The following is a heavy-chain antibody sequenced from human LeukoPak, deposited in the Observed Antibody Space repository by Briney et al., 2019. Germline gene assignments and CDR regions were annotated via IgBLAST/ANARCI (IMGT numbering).Heavy chain of an antibody. CDR1: GGSFSGYY. CDR2: INHSGRI. CDR3: ARVPSGSDILTGYYFIHAYYFDY. V-gene: IGHV4-34*01. D-gene: IGHD3-9*01. J-gene: IGHJ4*02. Sequence: SETLSLTCAVYGGSFSGYYWSWIRQPPGKGLEWIGEINHSGRINYNPSLKSRVTISVDTSKSQFPLKLSSVTAADTAVYYCARVPSGSDILTGYYFIHAYYFDYWGQGTLVTVSS.